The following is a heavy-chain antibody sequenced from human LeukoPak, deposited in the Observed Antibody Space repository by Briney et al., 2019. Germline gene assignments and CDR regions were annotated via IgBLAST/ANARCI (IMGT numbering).Heavy chain of an antibody. Sequence: PGGSLRLSCAASGFTFSSYEMNWVRQAPGKGLEWVSYISSSGSTIYYADSVKGRFTISRDNAKNSLYLQMNSLRAEDTAFYYCAKSTATAGAILDYWGQGTLVTVSS. CDR1: GFTFSSYE. V-gene: IGHV3-48*03. J-gene: IGHJ4*02. CDR2: ISSSGSTI. D-gene: IGHD1-26*01. CDR3: AKSTATAGAILDY.